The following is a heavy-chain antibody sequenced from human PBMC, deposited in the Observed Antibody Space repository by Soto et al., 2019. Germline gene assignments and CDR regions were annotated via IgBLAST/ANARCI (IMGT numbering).Heavy chain of an antibody. J-gene: IGHJ4*02. CDR2: IIPIFGTA. V-gene: IGHV1-69*13. CDR1: GGTFSSYA. D-gene: IGHD3-22*01. Sequence: GASLKVSCKASGGTFSSYAISWVRQAPGQGLEWMGGIIPIFGTANYAQKFQGRVTITADESTSTAYMELSSLRSEDTAVYYCARAKYYYDSSGYSDYWGQGTLVTVSS. CDR3: ARAKYYYDSSGYSDY.